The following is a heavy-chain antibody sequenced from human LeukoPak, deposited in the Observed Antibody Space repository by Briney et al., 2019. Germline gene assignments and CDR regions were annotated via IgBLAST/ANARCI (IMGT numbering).Heavy chain of an antibody. CDR3: ARGSRFLDY. CDR2: INPSGGRT. V-gene: IGHV1-46*01. J-gene: IGHJ4*02. Sequence: GASVKVSCKASGYTFTSDYIHWVRQAPGQGLEWLGIINPSGGRTTYGQNFQGRVTMTRDTSTSTVYMDLSSPRSEDTAVYYCARGSRFLDYWGQGTLVTVSS. CDR1: GYTFTSDY. D-gene: IGHD3-3*01.